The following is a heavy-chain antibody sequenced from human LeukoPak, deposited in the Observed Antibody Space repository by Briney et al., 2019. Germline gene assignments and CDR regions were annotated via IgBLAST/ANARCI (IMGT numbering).Heavy chain of an antibody. CDR1: GGSISSGSYY. CDR3: ARDQRYSYATDY. Sequence: SQTLSLTCTVSGGSISSGSYYWCWIRQPAGKGLEWIGRIYTSGSTNYNPSLKSRVTISVDTSKNQFSLKLSSVTAADTAVYYCARDQRYSYATDYWGQGTLVTVSS. J-gene: IGHJ4*02. V-gene: IGHV4-61*02. CDR2: IYTSGST. D-gene: IGHD5-18*01.